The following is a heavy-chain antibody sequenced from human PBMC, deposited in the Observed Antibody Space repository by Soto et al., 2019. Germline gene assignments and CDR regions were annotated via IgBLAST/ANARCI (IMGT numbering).Heavy chain of an antibody. Sequence: GGSLRLSCAASGFTFRSYSMTWVRQAPGKGLEWVSSILHIGDSAYYADSVKGRFTISRDNSKSTLYLQMNSLRAEDTAVYYCARRGLSNNDYWGQGTLVTVSS. CDR1: GFTFRSYS. CDR3: ARRGLSNNDY. D-gene: IGHD1-1*01. V-gene: IGHV3-23*01. CDR2: ILHIGDSA. J-gene: IGHJ4*02.